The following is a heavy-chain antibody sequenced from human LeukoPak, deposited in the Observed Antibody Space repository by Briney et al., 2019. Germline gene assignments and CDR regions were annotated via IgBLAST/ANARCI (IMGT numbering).Heavy chain of an antibody. D-gene: IGHD3-22*01. V-gene: IGHV3-66*01. CDR1: GFTVSSNY. J-gene: IGHJ6*02. CDR3: ARDRGLVIGTYYYYGMDV. CDR2: IYSGGST. Sequence: PGGSLRLSCAASGFTVSSNYMSWVRQAPGKGLEWASVIYSGGSTYYADSVKGRFTISRDNSKNTLYLQMNSLRAEDTAVYYCARDRGLVIGTYYYYGMDVWGQGTTVTVSS.